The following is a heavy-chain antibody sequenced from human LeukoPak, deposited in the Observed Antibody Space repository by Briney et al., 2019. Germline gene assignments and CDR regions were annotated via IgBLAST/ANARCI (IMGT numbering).Heavy chain of an antibody. V-gene: IGHV3-21*01. J-gene: IGHJ4*02. CDR3: AREEGLTTVTTWDY. Sequence: PGGSLRLSCAASGFTSSSYSMNWVRQAPGKGLEWVSSISSSSSYIYYADSVKGRFTISRDNAKNSLYLQMNSLRAEDTAVYYCAREEGLTTVTTWDYWGQGALVTVSS. CDR1: GFTSSSYS. CDR2: ISSSSSYI. D-gene: IGHD4-17*01.